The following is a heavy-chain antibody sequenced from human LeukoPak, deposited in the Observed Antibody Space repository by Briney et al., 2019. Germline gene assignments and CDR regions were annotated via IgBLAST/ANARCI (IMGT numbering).Heavy chain of an antibody. D-gene: IGHD3-3*01. CDR3: ARAFGNPGGFTIFGAFDY. CDR1: GGSFSGYY. CDR2: IYYSGST. J-gene: IGHJ4*02. Sequence: SETLSLTCAVYGGSFSGYYWGWIRQPPGKGLEWIGSIYYSGSTYYNPSLKSRVTISVDTSKNQFSLKLSSVTAADTAVYYCARAFGNPGGFTIFGAFDYWGQGTLVTVSS. V-gene: IGHV4-34*01.